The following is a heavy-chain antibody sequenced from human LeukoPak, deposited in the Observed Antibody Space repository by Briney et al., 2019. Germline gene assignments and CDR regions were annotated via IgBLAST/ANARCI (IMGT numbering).Heavy chain of an antibody. J-gene: IGHJ4*02. CDR1: GFILSTYG. CDR2: IWYDGSQR. D-gene: IGHD1-14*01. V-gene: IGHV3-33*01. CDR3: ATSSPRNYFDH. Sequence: GGSLRLSCVASGFILSTYGLHWVRQSPGRGLEWVAVIWYDGSQRYYADSVKGRFTISRDDSQNTIYLQMDSLRAEDTAVYYCATSSPRNYFDHWGQGTLVTASS.